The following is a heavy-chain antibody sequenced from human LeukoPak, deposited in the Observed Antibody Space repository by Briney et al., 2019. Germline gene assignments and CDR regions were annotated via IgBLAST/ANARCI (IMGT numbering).Heavy chain of an antibody. D-gene: IGHD2-15*01. CDR1: GLTLSNVW. Sequence: PGGSLRLSCAVSGLTLSNVWMNWVRQAPGKGLEWVGRIRSRGDGGTTDFAAPVKGRFTISRDDSKNTLYLQMNSLTSEDTAVYYCTQGSGQYFDYWGQGTLVTVSS. J-gene: IGHJ4*02. CDR3: TQGSGQYFDY. V-gene: IGHV3-15*07. CDR2: IRSRGDGGTT.